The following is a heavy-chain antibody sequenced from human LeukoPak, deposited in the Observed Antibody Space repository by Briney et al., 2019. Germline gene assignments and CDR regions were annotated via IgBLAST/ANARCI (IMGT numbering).Heavy chain of an antibody. CDR3: ARGGYSYGYDYYYGMDV. J-gene: IGHJ6*02. V-gene: IGHV4-4*07. Sequence: PSETLSLTCTVSGGSISSYYWSWIRQPAGKGLEWIGRIYTSGSTNYNPSLKSRVTISVDTSKNQFSLKLSSVTAADTAVYYCARGGYSYGYDYYYGMDVWGQGTRSPSP. CDR2: IYTSGST. CDR1: GGSISSYY. D-gene: IGHD5-18*01.